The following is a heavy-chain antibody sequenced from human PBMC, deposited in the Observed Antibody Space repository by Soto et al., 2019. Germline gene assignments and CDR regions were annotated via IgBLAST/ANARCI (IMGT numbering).Heavy chain of an antibody. D-gene: IGHD7-27*01. V-gene: IGHV5-10-1*01. J-gene: IGHJ4*02. CDR1: GYSFTSYW. Sequence: GESLKISWKGSGYSFTSYWISWVRQMPGKGLEWMGRIDPSDSYTNYSPSFQGHVTISADKSISTAYMELTSLRSEDTAVYYCARDTGDGTFDFWGQGTLVTVSS. CDR2: IDPSDSYT. CDR3: ARDTGDGTFDF.